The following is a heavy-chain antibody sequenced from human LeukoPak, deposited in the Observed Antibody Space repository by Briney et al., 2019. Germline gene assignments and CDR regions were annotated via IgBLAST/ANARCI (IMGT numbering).Heavy chain of an antibody. CDR3: AKGGIAAAGTLAN. CDR1: GGSISSSNW. V-gene: IGHV4-4*02. J-gene: IGHJ4*02. CDR2: IYHSGST. D-gene: IGHD6-13*01. Sequence: SGTLSLTCAVSGGSISSSNWWSWVRQPPGKGLEWIGEIYHSGSTNYNPSLKSRVTISVDKSKNQFSLKLSSVTAADTAVYYCAKGGIAAAGTLANWGQGTLVTVSS.